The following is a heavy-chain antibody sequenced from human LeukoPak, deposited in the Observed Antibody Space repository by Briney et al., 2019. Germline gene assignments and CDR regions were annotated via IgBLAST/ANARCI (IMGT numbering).Heavy chain of an antibody. CDR2: INHSGST. CDR3: ARSSSSWYPDYY. D-gene: IGHD6-13*01. CDR1: GGSFSGYF. Sequence: SETLSLTCAVYGGSFSGYFWSWIRQPPGKGLEWIGEINHSGSTNYNPSLKSRVTILVDTSKNQFSLKLSSVTAADTAVYYCARSSSSWYPDYYWGQGTLVTVSS. J-gene: IGHJ4*02. V-gene: IGHV4-34*01.